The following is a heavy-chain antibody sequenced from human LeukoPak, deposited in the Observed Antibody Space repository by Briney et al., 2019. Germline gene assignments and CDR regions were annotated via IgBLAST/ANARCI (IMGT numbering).Heavy chain of an antibody. CDR1: GFTFSSYA. CDR2: ISYDGSNK. D-gene: IGHD1-14*01. CDR3: ARDRQAWYTHFDY. Sequence: PGRSLRLSCAASGFTFSSYAMHWVRQAPGTGLEWVAVISYDGSNKYYADSVKGRFTISRDNSKNTLYLQMNSLRAEDTAVYYCARDRQAWYTHFDYWGQGTLVTVSS. V-gene: IGHV3-30-3*01. J-gene: IGHJ4*02.